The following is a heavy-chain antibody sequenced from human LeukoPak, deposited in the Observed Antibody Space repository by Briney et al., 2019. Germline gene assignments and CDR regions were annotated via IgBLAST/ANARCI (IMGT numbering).Heavy chain of an antibody. CDR2: INPSVGTT. Sequence: GASVKVSCKAFGYTFTTYYIHWVRQAPGQGLEWMGIINPSVGTTKSPDKFQGGVTMTRDTSTSTVYMELSGLGSDDTATYYCTRAQSYCTSTSCSADYWGQGTLVTVSS. J-gene: IGHJ4*02. CDR3: TRAQSYCTSTSCSADY. V-gene: IGHV1-46*01. CDR1: GYTFTTYY. D-gene: IGHD2-2*01.